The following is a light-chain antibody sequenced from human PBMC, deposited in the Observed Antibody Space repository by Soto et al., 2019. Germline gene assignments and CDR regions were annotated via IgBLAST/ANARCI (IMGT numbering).Light chain of an antibody. CDR3: CSYTSSRTYV. CDR2: EGS. Sequence: QSVLTQPASVFGSPGQSITISCTGTSSDVGRYKFVSWYQQHPGKAPKVMIYEGSKRPSGVSNRFSGSKSGNTASLTISGLQAEDEADYYCCSYTSSRTYVFGTGTMVTDL. V-gene: IGLV2-23*01. CDR1: SSDVGRYKF. J-gene: IGLJ1*01.